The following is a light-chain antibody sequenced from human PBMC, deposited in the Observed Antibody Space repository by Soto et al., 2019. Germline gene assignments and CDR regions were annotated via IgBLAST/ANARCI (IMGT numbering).Light chain of an antibody. CDR2: GAS. V-gene: IGKV3D-15*01. Sequence: EIVMTQSPATLSVSPGERATLSCRASQSVKSKLAWYQQKPGQAPRLLIYGASTRAPGIPARFSGSGSGTEFSLTISSLQSEDFAVYFCQQYDNWPPITFGQGTRLEIK. J-gene: IGKJ5*01. CDR3: QQYDNWPPIT. CDR1: QSVKSK.